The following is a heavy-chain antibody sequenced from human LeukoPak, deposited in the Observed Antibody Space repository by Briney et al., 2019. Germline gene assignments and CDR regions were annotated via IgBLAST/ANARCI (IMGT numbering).Heavy chain of an antibody. Sequence: GGSLRLSCAASGFTFSSYGMSWVRQAPGKGLEWVSGISGSGGSTYYADSVKGRFTISRDNSKNTLYLQMNSLRAEDTAVYYCARVYYGSGSLYYYYYYMDVWGKGTTVTISS. V-gene: IGHV3-23*01. CDR1: GFTFSSYG. CDR2: ISGSGGST. D-gene: IGHD3-10*01. CDR3: ARVYYGSGSLYYYYYYMDV. J-gene: IGHJ6*03.